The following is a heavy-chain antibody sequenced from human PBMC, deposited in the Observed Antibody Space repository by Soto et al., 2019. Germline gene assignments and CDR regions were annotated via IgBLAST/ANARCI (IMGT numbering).Heavy chain of an antibody. Sequence: VQLLESGGGLVQPGGSLRLSCAASGFTFSSYAMSWVRQAPGKGLEWVSAISGSGGNTYYADSVKGRFTISRDNSHNAVSGQMARPKAGDTAVFYSAKRIAAKDRPHWKYFGLWGRGALGTVSS. CDR1: GFTFSSYA. J-gene: IGHJ2*01. V-gene: IGHV3-23*01. CDR3: AKRIAAKDRPHWKYFGL. D-gene: IGHD6-13*01. CDR2: ISGSGGNT.